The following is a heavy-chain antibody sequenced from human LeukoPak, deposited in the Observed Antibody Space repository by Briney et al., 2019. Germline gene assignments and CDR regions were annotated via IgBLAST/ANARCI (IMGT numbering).Heavy chain of an antibody. CDR1: GFTFSSYA. D-gene: IGHD1-26*01. V-gene: IGHV3-23*01. CDR3: AKERGYSGSSLDY. J-gene: IGHJ4*02. CDR2: ISGSGGST. Sequence: GGSLRLSCAASGFTFSSYAMNWVRQAPGKGLEWVSSISGSGGSTYYVDSVKGRFTISRDISKNTLYLQMNSLRAEDTALYYCAKERGYSGSSLDYWGQGTLLTVSS.